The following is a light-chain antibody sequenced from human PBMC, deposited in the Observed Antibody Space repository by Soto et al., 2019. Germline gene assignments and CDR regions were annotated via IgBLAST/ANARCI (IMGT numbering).Light chain of an antibody. Sequence: DIQMTQSPSTLSVSVGDRVTITCRASQSISSWLAWYQQKPGKAPKSLIYKASSLESGVPSRFSGSGSGTEFTLTIISRQPDDFATYYCQQYSIYPITFGQGTRLEIK. J-gene: IGKJ5*01. CDR2: KAS. V-gene: IGKV1-5*03. CDR1: QSISSW. CDR3: QQYSIYPIT.